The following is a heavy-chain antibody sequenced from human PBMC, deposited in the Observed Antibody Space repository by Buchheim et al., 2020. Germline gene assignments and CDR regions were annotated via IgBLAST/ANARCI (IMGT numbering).Heavy chain of an antibody. CDR1: GGSISSYY. D-gene: IGHD3-16*01. CDR3: ARDLGNYYFDY. CDR2: FYYSGST. Sequence: QVQLQESGPGLVKPSETLSLTCTVSGGSISSYYWSWIPQPQGKGLEWIGYFYYSGSTNYNPSLKSRVPISVATSKNQIYLKLSSVTAADTAVYYCARDLGNYYFDYWGQGTL. V-gene: IGHV4-59*01. J-gene: IGHJ4*02.